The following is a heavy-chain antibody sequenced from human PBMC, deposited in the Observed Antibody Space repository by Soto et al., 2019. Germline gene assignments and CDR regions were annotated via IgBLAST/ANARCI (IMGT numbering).Heavy chain of an antibody. J-gene: IGHJ4*02. CDR3: ARGGVDGYYYDLGGY. D-gene: IGHD3-10*01. V-gene: IGHV1-69*01. CDR1: GGTFSSYA. Sequence: GQLLESGAEVKKPGSSVKVSCKASGGTFSSYAISWVRQAPGQGLEWMGGIIPIFGTANYAQKFQGRVTITADESTSTAYMELSSLRSEDTAVYYCARGGVDGYYYDLGGYWGQGTLVTVSS. CDR2: IIPIFGTA.